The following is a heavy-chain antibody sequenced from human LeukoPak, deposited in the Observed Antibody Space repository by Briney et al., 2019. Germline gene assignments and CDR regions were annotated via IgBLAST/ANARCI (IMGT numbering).Heavy chain of an antibody. V-gene: IGHV3-21*01. J-gene: IGHJ4*02. CDR1: GFSFSDYP. Sequence: GGSLRLSCVASGFSFSDYPMNWFRQAPGRGLEWVSNIRGDSSDKCYGDSVKGRFTISRDNAKNSLYLQMDSLRAEDTAFYYCAKDVNWGFDYWGQGAQVTVSS. CDR3: AKDVNWGFDY. D-gene: IGHD7-27*01. CDR2: IRGDSSDK.